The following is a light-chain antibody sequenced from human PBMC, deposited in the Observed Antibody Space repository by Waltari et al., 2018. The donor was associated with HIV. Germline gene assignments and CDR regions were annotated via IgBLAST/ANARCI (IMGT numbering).Light chain of an antibody. V-gene: IGLV3-21*04. CDR3: QLWDSSSDHPV. J-gene: IGLJ3*02. CDR2: YDS. CDR1: NIGSKS. Sequence: SYVLTQPPSVSVAPGKTARITCGGNNIGSKSGHWYQQKPGQAPVLVIYYDSDRPSGIPERFSGSNSGSTATLTISRVEAGDEADYYCQLWDSSSDHPVFGGGTKLTVL.